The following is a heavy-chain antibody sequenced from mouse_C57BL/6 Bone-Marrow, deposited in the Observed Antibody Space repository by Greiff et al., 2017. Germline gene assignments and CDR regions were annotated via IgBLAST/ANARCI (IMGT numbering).Heavy chain of an antibody. D-gene: IGHD1-1*01. CDR1: GYTFTSYD. CDR2: IYPRDGST. V-gene: IGHV1-85*01. J-gene: IGHJ4*01. CDR3: ARWAVVVPYAMDY. Sequence: VQLVESGPELVKPGASVKLSCKASGYTFTSYDINWVKPRPGQGLEWIGWIYPRDGSTKYNEKFKGKATLTVDTSSSTAYMELHSLTSEDSAVYFCARWAVVVPYAMDYWGQGTSVTVSS.